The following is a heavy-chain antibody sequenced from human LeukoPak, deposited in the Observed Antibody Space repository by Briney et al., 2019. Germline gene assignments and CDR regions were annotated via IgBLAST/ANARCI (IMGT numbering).Heavy chain of an antibody. J-gene: IGHJ4*02. CDR2: IYYSGST. CDR1: GGSIGSSSYY. D-gene: IGHD6-19*01. V-gene: IGHV4-39*01. Sequence: SETLSLTCTVSGGSIGSSSYYWGWIRQPPGKGLEWIGTIYYSGSTYYNPSLKSRVTISVDTPKNQFSLKLSSVTAADTAVYYCARRSSIRSPFVYWGQGTRVTVSS. CDR3: ARRSSIRSPFVY.